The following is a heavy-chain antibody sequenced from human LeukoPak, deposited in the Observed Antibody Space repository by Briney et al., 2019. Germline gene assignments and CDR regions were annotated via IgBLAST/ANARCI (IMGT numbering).Heavy chain of an antibody. J-gene: IGHJ5*02. Sequence: SETMSLTCTVSGGSISSSSYYWGWIRQPPGKGLEWIGSIYYSGSTYYNPSLKSRVTMSVDTSKNQFSLKLSSVTAADTAVYYCASMYSSSWYNWFDPWGQGTLVTVSS. CDR1: GGSISSSSYY. CDR3: ASMYSSSWYNWFDP. D-gene: IGHD6-13*01. V-gene: IGHV4-39*07. CDR2: IYYSGST.